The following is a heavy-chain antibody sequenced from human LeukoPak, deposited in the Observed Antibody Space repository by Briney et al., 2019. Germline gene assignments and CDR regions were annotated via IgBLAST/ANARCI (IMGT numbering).Heavy chain of an antibody. CDR2: IYSSGST. J-gene: IGHJ4*02. CDR1: GGSISNYY. V-gene: IGHV4-4*07. D-gene: IGHD6-25*01. Sequence: SETLSFTCTVSGGSISNYYWSWIRQPAGKGLEWIGRIYSSGSTNYNPSLKSRITMSVDTSKNQFSLKLSSVTAADMAVYYCARVTLGQFSGFDYWGQGTLVTVSS. CDR3: ARVTLGQFSGFDY.